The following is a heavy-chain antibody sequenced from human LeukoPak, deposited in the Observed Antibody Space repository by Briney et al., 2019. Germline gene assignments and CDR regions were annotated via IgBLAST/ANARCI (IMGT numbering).Heavy chain of an antibody. CDR3: ARLNDYGVRGYFDY. D-gene: IGHD4-17*01. V-gene: IGHV5-51*01. J-gene: IGHJ4*02. CDR2: IYPADSDT. Sequence: RGESLKISCKGSGYSFTSNWIGWVRQMPGKGLEWLGIIYPADSDTTYSPSFQGHVTISADKSTSTAYLQWSSLKASDTAMYYCARLNDYGVRGYFDYWGQGTLVTVSS. CDR1: GYSFTSNW.